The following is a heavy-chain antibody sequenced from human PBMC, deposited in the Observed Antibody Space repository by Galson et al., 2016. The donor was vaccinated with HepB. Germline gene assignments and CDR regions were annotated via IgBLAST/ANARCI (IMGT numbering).Heavy chain of an antibody. CDR1: GFTSSSYS. Sequence: SLRFSCAASGFTSSSYSMHWSRQAPGKGLEYVSGINSNGGRTYYTDNVKGRFTLSRDNSKNTVYLQMSSLRIEDTAVYFCVKEGYQELSDGAFDIWGQGTMVTVSS. J-gene: IGHJ3*02. CDR2: INSNGGRT. CDR3: VKEGYQELSDGAFDI. V-gene: IGHV3-64D*06. D-gene: IGHD2-2*01.